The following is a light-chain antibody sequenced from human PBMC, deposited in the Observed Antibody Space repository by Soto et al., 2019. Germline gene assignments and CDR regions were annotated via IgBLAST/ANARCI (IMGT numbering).Light chain of an antibody. V-gene: IGLV1-47*01. CDR2: KNN. Sequence: SVLTQPPSGSGTPGQRVIISCSGTSSNIGSNYVYWYQQVPGMAPKLLIYKNNQRPSGVPDRFSGSKSGSSASLAISGLRSEDEADYYCAAWDDSLSVHYVFGVGTKVTVL. J-gene: IGLJ1*01. CDR1: SSNIGSNY. CDR3: AAWDDSLSVHYV.